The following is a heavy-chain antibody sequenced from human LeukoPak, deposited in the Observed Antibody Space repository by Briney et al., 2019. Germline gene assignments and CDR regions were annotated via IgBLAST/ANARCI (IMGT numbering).Heavy chain of an antibody. CDR3: ARVGYGGYGALDY. CDR2: IFSSGST. CDR1: GESINNNY. J-gene: IGHJ4*02. Sequence: PSETLSLTCTVSGESINNNYWSWIRQPAGKGLEWLGRIFSSGSTLYNASLKSRVTMSVDTSKSQFSLKLNSVTAADSAVYYCARVGYGGYGALDYWGQGTLVTVSS. V-gene: IGHV4-4*07. D-gene: IGHD4-23*01.